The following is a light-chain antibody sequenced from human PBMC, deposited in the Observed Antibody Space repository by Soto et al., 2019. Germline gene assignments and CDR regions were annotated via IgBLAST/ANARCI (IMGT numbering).Light chain of an antibody. V-gene: IGKV3-15*01. CDR3: QQYNDWPPLT. Sequence: EIVMTQSPPTLSVSPGERATLSCRASQSIPNRVAWYQQKPGQPPRLLIYDVSTRATGIPARFSGSGSGTEFTLTIDSLQSEDLAVYSCQQYNDWPPLTFGGGTTVDIK. J-gene: IGKJ4*01. CDR1: QSIPNR. CDR2: DVS.